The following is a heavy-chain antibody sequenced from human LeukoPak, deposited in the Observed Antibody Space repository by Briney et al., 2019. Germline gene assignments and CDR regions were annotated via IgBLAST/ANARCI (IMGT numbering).Heavy chain of an antibody. CDR3: ARGYDFWSGHSSLFDY. Sequence: GASVKVSCKVSGYTLTELSMHWVRQAPGKGLEWMGGFDPEDGETIYAQKFQGRVTITRDTSINTAYMELSSLRSEDTAVYYCARGYDFWSGHSSLFDYWGQGTLVTVSS. J-gene: IGHJ4*02. CDR1: GYTLTELS. V-gene: IGHV1-24*01. CDR2: FDPEDGET. D-gene: IGHD3-3*01.